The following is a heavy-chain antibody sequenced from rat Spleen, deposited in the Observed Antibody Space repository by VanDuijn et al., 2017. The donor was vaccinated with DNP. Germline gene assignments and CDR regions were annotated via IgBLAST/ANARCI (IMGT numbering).Heavy chain of an antibody. Sequence: EVQLVESGGDLVQPGRSLKLSCVVSGFTFNNYWMAWIRQVPGKGLEWVASISSSGGDTYYPDSVKGRFTVSRDNAKNTLYLQMNSLRSEDTATYYCARDPFFGAMDAWGQGTSVTVSS. J-gene: IGHJ4*01. CDR3: ARDPFFGAMDA. CDR1: GFTFNNYW. V-gene: IGHV5-31*01. CDR2: ISSSGGDT. D-gene: IGHD1-1*01.